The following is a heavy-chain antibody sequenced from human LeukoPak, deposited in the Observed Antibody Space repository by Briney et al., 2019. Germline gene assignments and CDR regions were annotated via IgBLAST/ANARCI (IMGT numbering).Heavy chain of an antibody. D-gene: IGHD2-15*01. V-gene: IGHV1-2*02. J-gene: IGHJ4*02. CDR2: INPNSGGT. CDR3: ARVKCSGGSCYRYFDY. Sequence: ASVKVSCKASGYTFTGYYMHWVRQAPGQGLEWMGWINPNSGGTNYAQKFQGRVTMTRDTSISTAYMELSRLRSDDTAVYYCARVKCSGGSCYRYFDYWGQGTLVTVSS. CDR1: GYTFTGYY.